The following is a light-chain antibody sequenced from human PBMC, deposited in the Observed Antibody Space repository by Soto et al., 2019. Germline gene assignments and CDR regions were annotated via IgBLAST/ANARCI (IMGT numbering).Light chain of an antibody. J-gene: IGKJ4*01. CDR1: QSVSSD. Sequence: EIVLTQSPATLSLSPGERATRACRASQSVSSDLACYQQKPGQPPRRLIYDASSRATGIPARFSGSGSGTDFSLTISSLEPEDVAVYYCQQRTNLPLTFGGGTAVEIQ. CDR2: DAS. V-gene: IGKV3-11*01. CDR3: QQRTNLPLT.